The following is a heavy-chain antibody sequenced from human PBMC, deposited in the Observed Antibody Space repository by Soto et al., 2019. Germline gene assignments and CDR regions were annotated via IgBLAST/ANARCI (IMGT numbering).Heavy chain of an antibody. CDR2: FNHSGTT. CDR1: GESFNGYY. Sequence: PSEPLSLTCAVYGESFNGYYWSWGRQPPGKGLEWIAEFNHSGTTAYNPSIKSRVTMSVDTSQNQLSLKLSSVTAADTAVYYCARMYSRSWYKGGFDYWGRGTLGTVSS. J-gene: IGHJ4*02. D-gene: IGHD6-13*01. V-gene: IGHV4-34*01. CDR3: ARMYSRSWYKGGFDY.